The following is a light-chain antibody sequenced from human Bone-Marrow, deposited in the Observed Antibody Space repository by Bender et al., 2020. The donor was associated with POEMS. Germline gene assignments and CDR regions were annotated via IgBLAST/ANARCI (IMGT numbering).Light chain of an antibody. Sequence: QSALTQPASVSGSPGQSITISCTGTSSDVGGYNYVSWYQQHPDKAPKLMIYDVSNRPSGVSNLFSGSKSGNTASLTISGLQAEDEADYYCCSYASSNTWIFGGGTKVAVL. CDR3: CSYASSNTWI. V-gene: IGLV2-14*03. CDR2: DVS. CDR1: SSDVGGYNY. J-gene: IGLJ2*01.